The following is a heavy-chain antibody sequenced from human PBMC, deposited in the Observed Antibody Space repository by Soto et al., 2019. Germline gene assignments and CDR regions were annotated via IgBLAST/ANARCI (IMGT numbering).Heavy chain of an antibody. D-gene: IGHD6-19*01. CDR2: IYPGDSDT. V-gene: IGHV5-51*01. Sequence: PGESLKISCKASGYSFTNYWIGWVRQMPGKGLEWMGIIYPGDSDTRYSPSFQGQVTISVDKSISAAYLQWSGLKASDTAMYYCTRRAYSSGWSRGVPENYFDYWGQGTLVTVSS. J-gene: IGHJ4*02. CDR1: GYSFTNYW. CDR3: TRRAYSSGWSRGVPENYFDY.